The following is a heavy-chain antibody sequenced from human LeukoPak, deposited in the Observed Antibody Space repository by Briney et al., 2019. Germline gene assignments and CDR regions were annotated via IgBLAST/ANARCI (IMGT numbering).Heavy chain of an antibody. V-gene: IGHV3-30*03. CDR1: GFTFSSYG. D-gene: IGHD2-2*01. CDR3: ARGSDCSSTSCYAGNWFDP. Sequence: PGRALRLSCAASGFTFSSYGMHWVRQAPGKGLEWVVVISYDGSNKYYADSVKGRFTISRDNSKNTLYLQMNSLRAADTAVYYCARGSDCSSTSCYAGNWFDPWGQGTLVTVSS. J-gene: IGHJ5*02. CDR2: ISYDGSNK.